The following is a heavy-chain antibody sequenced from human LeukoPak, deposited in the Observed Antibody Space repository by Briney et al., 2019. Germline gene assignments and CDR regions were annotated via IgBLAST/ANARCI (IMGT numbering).Heavy chain of an antibody. CDR3: AKSQDGGRLFHFDY. J-gene: IGHJ4*02. D-gene: IGHD1-26*01. CDR1: GYTFSNYA. Sequence: GGSLRLSCAASGYTFSNYAMSWVRQAPGKGLEWVSVISGSGGSTYSADSVKGRFTISRDNSKNTLYLQMNSLRAEDTAVYFCAKSQDGGRLFHFDYWGQGTLVTVSS. CDR2: ISGSGGST. V-gene: IGHV3-23*01.